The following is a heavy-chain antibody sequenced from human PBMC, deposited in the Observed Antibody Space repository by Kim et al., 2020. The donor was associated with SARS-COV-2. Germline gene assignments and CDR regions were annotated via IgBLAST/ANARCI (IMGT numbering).Heavy chain of an antibody. CDR2: TSGSGTKT. D-gene: IGHD4-17*01. CDR3: AKAGGGWLTTGGYYFEN. Sequence: GGSLRLSCAASGFTFNNYAMTWVRQAPGKGLEWVSSTSGSGTKTYYTDSVRGRFTSSRDNSAGMLYLQMNSLRAEETAIYYCAKAGGGWLTTGGYYFENWGQGTLVTVSS. V-gene: IGHV3-23*01. J-gene: IGHJ4*02. CDR1: GFTFNNYA.